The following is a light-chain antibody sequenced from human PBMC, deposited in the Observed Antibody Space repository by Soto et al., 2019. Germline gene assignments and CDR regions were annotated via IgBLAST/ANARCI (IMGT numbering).Light chain of an antibody. CDR2: GAS. J-gene: IGKJ1*01. CDR1: QSVSSSY. Sequence: EIVLTQSPGTLSLSPGERATLSCRASQSVSSSYLARYQQKPGQAPRLLIYGASSRATGIPDRFSGSGSGTDFTLTIIRLEPEVFAVYYCQQYGSSPRTFGPGTKVEIK. CDR3: QQYGSSPRT. V-gene: IGKV3-20*01.